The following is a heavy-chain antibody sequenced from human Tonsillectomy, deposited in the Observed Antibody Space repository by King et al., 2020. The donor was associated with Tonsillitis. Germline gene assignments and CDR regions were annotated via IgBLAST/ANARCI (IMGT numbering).Heavy chain of an antibody. Sequence: QLVQSGGVVVQPGGSLRLSCAASGFTFDDYAMHWVRQAPGKGLEWVSLISWDGSSTYYADPVKGRFSISRDNSENSLFLQMNSLRADDTAFYYCVKDMNGAEGAFDYWGQGTLVTVSS. D-gene: IGHD1-1*01. CDR2: ISWDGSST. V-gene: IGHV3-43D*03. J-gene: IGHJ4*02. CDR3: VKDMNGAEGAFDY. CDR1: GFTFDDYA.